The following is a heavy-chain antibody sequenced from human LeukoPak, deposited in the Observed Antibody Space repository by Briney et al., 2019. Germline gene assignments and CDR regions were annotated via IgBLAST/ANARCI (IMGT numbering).Heavy chain of an antibody. CDR3: ATNPMTGYHLGDHFYFYMAV. CDR2: LRPVFGPI. J-gene: IGHJ6*03. Sequence: GASVKVSCKASGVTFSSYATSWVRQAPGQGLEWIGGLRPVFGPINSAQKFQDRVTLTKDDSTTTAYMELRSLRSEDTAVCYCATNPMTGYHLGDHFYFYMAVWGKGTTVTVS. CDR1: GVTFSSYA. V-gene: IGHV1-69*05. D-gene: IGHD1-20*01.